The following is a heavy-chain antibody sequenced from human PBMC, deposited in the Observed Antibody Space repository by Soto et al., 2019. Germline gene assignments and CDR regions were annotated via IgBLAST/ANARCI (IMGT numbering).Heavy chain of an antibody. Sequence: EVQLAESGGGLAQPGGSLRLSCAASGFTLSGYAMDWVRQAPGKGLEYVSGISSNGVGTYYANSVQGRFTISRDNSKNTVYPQRGSLIPEDMAVYYCARRARPDFYYMDVWGKGTTVTVSS. J-gene: IGHJ6*03. V-gene: IGHV3-64*01. CDR3: ARRARPDFYYMDV. CDR2: ISSNGVGT. CDR1: GFTLSGYA. D-gene: IGHD6-6*01.